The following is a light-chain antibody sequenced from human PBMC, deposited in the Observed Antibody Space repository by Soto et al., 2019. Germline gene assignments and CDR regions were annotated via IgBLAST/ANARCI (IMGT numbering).Light chain of an antibody. CDR3: SSFTSSITYV. CDR1: ISDVVGYNS. Sequence: QAFLTQPAEVSGSRGQSITISCTGTISDVVGYNSVSWYRQDPGKAPKLMIYDVTNRPAGVSNRFSGSKSGNTASLTISGLQAEDEADYYCSSFTSSITYVFGTGTKVTVL. V-gene: IGLV2-14*01. CDR2: DVT. J-gene: IGLJ1*01.